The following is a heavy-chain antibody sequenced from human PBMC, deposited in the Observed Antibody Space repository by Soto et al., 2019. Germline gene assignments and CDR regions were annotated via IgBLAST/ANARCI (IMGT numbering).Heavy chain of an antibody. CDR1: GFTFSSYA. CDR2: ISGSGGST. J-gene: IGHJ4*02. V-gene: IGHV3-23*01. D-gene: IGHD2-15*01. CDR3: AKDPIDIVVVVAATAAFYFDY. Sequence: GGSLRLSCAASGFTFSSYAMSWVRQAPGRGLEWVSAISGSGGSTYYADSVKGRFTISRDNSKNTLYLQMNSLRAEDTAVYYCAKDPIDIVVVVAATAAFYFDYWSQGTLVTVSS.